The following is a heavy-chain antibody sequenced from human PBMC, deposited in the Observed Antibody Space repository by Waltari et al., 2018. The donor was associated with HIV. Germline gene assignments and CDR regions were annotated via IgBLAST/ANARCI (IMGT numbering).Heavy chain of an antibody. CDR3: ARHALRVGAAYWNFDL. Sequence: QLQLQESGPGLVKPSETLSLTCAVPGGSVSSSSYFWGWIRQPPGKGLEWVGRIDYNGRANYNPAPKRRVTISVDTSKNQFSLKVTSVTAAGTAVYYCARHALRVGAAYWNFDLWGRGTLVTVSS. CDR1: GGSVSSSSYF. D-gene: IGHD1-26*01. V-gene: IGHV4-39*01. CDR2: IDYNGRA. J-gene: IGHJ2*01.